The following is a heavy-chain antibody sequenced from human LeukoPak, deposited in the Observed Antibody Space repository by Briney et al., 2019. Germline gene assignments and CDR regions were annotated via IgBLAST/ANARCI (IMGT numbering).Heavy chain of an antibody. CDR2: IYHSGAT. J-gene: IGHJ4*02. Sequence: SETLSLTCAVSNYSISSGYYWGWIRQPPGKGLEWIGKIYHSGATYYNPSLKSRVTVSVDTSKNQISLKLTSVTAADTAVYYCASGDGYTFFDYWGPGILVTVSS. V-gene: IGHV4-38-2*01. CDR1: NYSISSGYY. CDR3: ASGDGYTFFDY. D-gene: IGHD5-24*01.